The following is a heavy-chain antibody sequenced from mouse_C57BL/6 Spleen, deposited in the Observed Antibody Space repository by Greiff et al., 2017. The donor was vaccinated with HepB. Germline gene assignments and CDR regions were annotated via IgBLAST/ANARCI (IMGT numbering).Heavy chain of an antibody. J-gene: IGHJ2*01. CDR2: IYPGDGDT. Sequence: VQLQQSGPELVKPGASVKISCKASGYSFSSSWMNWVKQRPGKGLEWIGRIYPGDGDTNYNGKFKGKATLTADKSSSTAYMQLSSLTSEDSAVYFCARGGLLYYFEYWGKGTTLTVSS. D-gene: IGHD2-12*01. CDR3: ARGGLLYYFEY. CDR1: GYSFSSSW. V-gene: IGHV1-82*01.